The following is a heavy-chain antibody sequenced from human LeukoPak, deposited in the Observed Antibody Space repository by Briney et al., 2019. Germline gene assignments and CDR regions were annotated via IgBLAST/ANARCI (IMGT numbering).Heavy chain of an antibody. CDR1: GFTFSSYA. J-gene: IGHJ4*02. CDR3: AKERDGYNKPLDY. Sequence: GGSLRLSCSASGFTFSSYAMHWVRQAPGKGLEWVSAISGSGGSTYYADSVKGRFTISRDNSKNSLYLQMNSLRTEDTALYYCAKERDGYNKPLDYWGQGTLVTVSS. CDR2: ISGSGGST. V-gene: IGHV3-43*02. D-gene: IGHD5-24*01.